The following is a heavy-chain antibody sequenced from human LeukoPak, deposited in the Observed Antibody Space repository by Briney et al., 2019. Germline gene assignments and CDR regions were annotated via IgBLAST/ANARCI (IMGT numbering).Heavy chain of an antibody. CDR2: IYDSGSTSGTT. J-gene: IGHJ4*02. D-gene: IGHD6-19*01. Sequence: PSETLSLTCTVSGGSISSYYWSWIRQPPGKGLEWIAYIYDSGSTSGTTNYNPSLRSRVTISVDTSKNQLSLKLTSVTAADTAVYYCATDEGSSGWYNYWGQGTLVTVSS. V-gene: IGHV4-4*08. CDR1: GGSISSYY. CDR3: ATDEGSSGWYNY.